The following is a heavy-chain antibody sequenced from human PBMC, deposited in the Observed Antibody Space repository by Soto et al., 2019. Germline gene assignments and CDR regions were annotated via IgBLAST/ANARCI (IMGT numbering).Heavy chain of an antibody. Sequence: GESLNISCKGSGYSFTSYWIGWVRQMPGKGLEWMGIIYPGDSDTRYSPSFQGQVTISADKSISTAYLQWSSLKASDTAMYYCARAARPGYHYYRMDVWGQGTTVTVS. V-gene: IGHV5-51*01. CDR1: GYSFTSYW. CDR2: IYPGDSDT. D-gene: IGHD6-6*01. CDR3: ARAARPGYHYYRMDV. J-gene: IGHJ6*02.